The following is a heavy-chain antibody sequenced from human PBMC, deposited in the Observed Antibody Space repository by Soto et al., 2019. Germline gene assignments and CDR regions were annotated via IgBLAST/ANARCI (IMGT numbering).Heavy chain of an antibody. D-gene: IGHD2-15*01. CDR1: GYTFTSYD. CDR3: ARGHCSGGSCYLGGWFDP. J-gene: IGHJ5*02. CDR2: MNPNSGNT. V-gene: IGHV1-8*01. Sequence: ASVKVSCKASGYTFTSYDINWVRQATGQGLEWMGWMNPNSGNTGYAQKFQGRVSMTRNTSISTAYMELSSLRSEDTAVYYCARGHCSGGSCYLGGWFDPWCQGTLVTVSS.